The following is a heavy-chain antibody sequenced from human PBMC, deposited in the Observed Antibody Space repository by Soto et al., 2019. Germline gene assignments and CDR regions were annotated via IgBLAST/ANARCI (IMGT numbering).Heavy chain of an antibody. J-gene: IGHJ4*02. D-gene: IGHD3-16*01. Sequence: QVQLQESGPGLVKPSGTLSLTCAVSGDSISSSNWWSWVRQPPGKGLEWIGEIYHSESTNYNPSLKSRFTISVDKSKNQFSLKLSSVTAADTAVYYCARKDYRLGYFDYWGQGALVTVSS. CDR1: GDSISSSNW. CDR2: IYHSEST. V-gene: IGHV4-4*02. CDR3: ARKDYRLGYFDY.